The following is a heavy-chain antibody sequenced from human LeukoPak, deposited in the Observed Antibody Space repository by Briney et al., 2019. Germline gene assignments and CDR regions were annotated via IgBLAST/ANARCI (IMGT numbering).Heavy chain of an antibody. V-gene: IGHV3-23*01. J-gene: IGHJ4*02. CDR3: ANGRHAPGLLDY. CDR1: GFTFSSYA. D-gene: IGHD1-14*01. CDR2: ISGSGGST. Sequence: GGSLRLSCAASGFTFSSYAMSWVRQAPGKGLEWVSAISGSGGSTYYADSVKGRFTISRDNSKNTLYLQMKSLRAEDTAVYYCANGRHAPGLLDYWGQGTLVTVSP.